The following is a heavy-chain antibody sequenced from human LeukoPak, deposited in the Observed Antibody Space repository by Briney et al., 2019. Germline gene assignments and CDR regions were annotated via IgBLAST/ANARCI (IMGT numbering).Heavy chain of an antibody. J-gene: IGHJ4*02. Sequence: PSETLSLTCTVSGGSINSGSYYWSWIRQHPGMGLEWLGYIYYRGDTNYNPSLKSRVTISLDTSKNQFSLKVKSVTAADTAVYYCASAGYSSGWYHYWGQGTRVTVSS. CDR3: ASAGYSSGWYHY. D-gene: IGHD6-13*01. V-gene: IGHV4-31*03. CDR1: GGSINSGSYY. CDR2: IYYRGDT.